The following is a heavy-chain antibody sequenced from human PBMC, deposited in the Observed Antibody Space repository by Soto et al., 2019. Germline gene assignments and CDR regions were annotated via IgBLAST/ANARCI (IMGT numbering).Heavy chain of an antibody. CDR3: ARMPCSGGSCYYGLGD. CDR2: ISHDGINK. J-gene: IGHJ6*02. D-gene: IGHD2-15*01. V-gene: IGHV3-30*03. CDR1: SFNFNLYG. Sequence: QVQLVESGGGVVQPGRSLRLSCGASSFNFNLYGMHWVRQAPGKGLEWVAVISHDGINKYYGDSVKGRFTASRDNAKDTLYLNMNSLRIEDTAVYYCARMPCSGGSCYYGLGDWGQGTTVTVSS.